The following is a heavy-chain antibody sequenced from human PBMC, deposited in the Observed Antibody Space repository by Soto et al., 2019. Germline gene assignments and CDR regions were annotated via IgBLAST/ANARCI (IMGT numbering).Heavy chain of an antibody. J-gene: IGHJ4*02. V-gene: IGHV4-59*01. CDR1: GASIKSYY. Sequence: QVQLQESGPGLVKPSETLSLTCAVSGASIKSYYWSWIRQPPGKALEWIGYIYYSANTNYNPSLKSRVTMSVDTSKIHISLRLTSVTAADTAVYYCARGGYGGNRYDFDYWGQGIMVTVSS. CDR3: ARGGYGGNRYDFDY. CDR2: IYYSANT. D-gene: IGHD2-15*01.